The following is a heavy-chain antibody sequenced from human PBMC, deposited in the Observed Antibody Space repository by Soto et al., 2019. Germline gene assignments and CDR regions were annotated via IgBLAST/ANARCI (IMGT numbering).Heavy chain of an antibody. Sequence: EVQLVESGGGLVKPGGSLRLSCAASGFTFSSYSMNWVRQAPGKGLEWVSSISSSSSYIYYADSVKGRFTISRDNAKTSLYLQMNSPRAEDTAVYYCARGSGAGYSNYWDYYGMDVWGQGTTVTVSS. J-gene: IGHJ6*02. CDR1: GFTFSSYS. D-gene: IGHD4-4*01. V-gene: IGHV3-21*01. CDR2: ISSSSSYI. CDR3: ARGSGAGYSNYWDYYGMDV.